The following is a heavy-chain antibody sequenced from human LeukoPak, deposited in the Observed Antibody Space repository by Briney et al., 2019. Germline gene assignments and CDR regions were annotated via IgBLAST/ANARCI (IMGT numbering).Heavy chain of an antibody. J-gene: IGHJ3*02. CDR1: GATSSSYA. Sequence: ASVKVSCKASGATSSSYAISWVRQAPGQGLEWMGRIIPILGIANYAQKFQGRVTITADKSTSTAYMELSSLRSEDTAVYYCARGATTVDIWGQGTMVTVSS. CDR3: ARGATTVDI. D-gene: IGHD4-17*01. CDR2: IIPILGIA. V-gene: IGHV1-69*04.